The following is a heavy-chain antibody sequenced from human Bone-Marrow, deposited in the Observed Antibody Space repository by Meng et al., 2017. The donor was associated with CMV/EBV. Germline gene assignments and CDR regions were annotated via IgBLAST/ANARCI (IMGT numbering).Heavy chain of an antibody. J-gene: IGHJ4*02. CDR2: IYYTGTT. Sequence: TVSGDSLSSSSYYWGWIRQPPGKGLEFIAFIYYTGTTYYTPSLKSRVAISVDTSKNQFSLKLTSVTAADTAVYYCARREGVGRPYFDYWGQGTLVTVSS. D-gene: IGHD1-26*01. CDR1: GDSLSSSSYY. V-gene: IGHV4-39*01. CDR3: ARREGVGRPYFDY.